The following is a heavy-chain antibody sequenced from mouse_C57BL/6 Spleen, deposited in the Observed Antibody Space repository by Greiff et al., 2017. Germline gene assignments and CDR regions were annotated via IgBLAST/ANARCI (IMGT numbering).Heavy chain of an antibody. J-gene: IGHJ4*01. D-gene: IGHD1-1*01. V-gene: IGHV1-18*01. CDR2: INPNNGGT. Sequence: VQLKQSGPELVKPGASVKIPCKASGYTFTDYNMDWVKQSHGKSLEWIGDINPNNGGTIYNQKFKGKATLTVDKSSSTAYMELRSLTSEDTAVYYCARVRVGGYYAMDYWGQGTSVTVSS. CDR3: ARVRVGGYYAMDY. CDR1: GYTFTDYN.